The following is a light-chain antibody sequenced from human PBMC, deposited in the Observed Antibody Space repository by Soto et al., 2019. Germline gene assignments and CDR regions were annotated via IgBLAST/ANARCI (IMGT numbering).Light chain of an antibody. J-gene: IGKJ4*01. V-gene: IGKV3-20*01. CDR2: GAS. CDR3: QQYGSSPLT. Sequence: EIVLTQSPGTLSLSPGERATLSCSASQSVSSSYLAWYQQKPGQAPRLLIYGASSRDSGIPDRFSGSGSGTDFTLTISRLEPEEFAVYYCQQYGSSPLTFGGGTKVEIK. CDR1: QSVSSSY.